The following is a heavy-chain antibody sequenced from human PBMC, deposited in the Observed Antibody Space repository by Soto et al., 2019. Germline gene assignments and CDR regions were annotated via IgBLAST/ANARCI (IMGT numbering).Heavy chain of an antibody. CDR3: VRGGYSSSWERLDP. CDR1: GSSFPKYP. V-gene: IGHV3-30-3*01. D-gene: IGHD4-4*01. J-gene: IGHJ5*02. CDR2: ISHDGVTK. Sequence: PGGSLRLSCAASGSSFPKYPMHWVRQTPDKGLEWAAVISHDGVTKNSADSVKGRFSISRDNSRNTLYLEMNSLGTEDTAMYYCVRGGYSSSWERLDPWGQGTLVTVSS.